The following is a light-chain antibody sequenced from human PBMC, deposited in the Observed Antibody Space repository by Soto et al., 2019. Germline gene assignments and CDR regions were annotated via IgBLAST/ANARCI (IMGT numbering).Light chain of an antibody. CDR3: SSYTSSSTLYV. CDR2: DVS. V-gene: IGLV2-14*01. J-gene: IGLJ1*01. CDR1: SSDVGGYNY. Sequence: VLTHPASVSRSPSQPITISRPGTSSDVGGYNYVSWYQQHPGKAPKLMIYDVSNRPSGVSNRFSGSKSGNTASLTISGLQAEDEADYYCSSYTSSSTLYVFGTGAKVTVL.